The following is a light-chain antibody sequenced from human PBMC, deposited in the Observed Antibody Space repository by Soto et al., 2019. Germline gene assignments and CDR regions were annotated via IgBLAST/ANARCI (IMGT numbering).Light chain of an antibody. J-gene: IGKJ3*01. V-gene: IGKV3-20*01. Sequence: EIVLTQSPGTLSLSPGERATLSCRASQSVSSSYLAWYQQKPDQAPRLLIYGASSRATGIPDRFSGSGSGTDFTLTISRLEPEDFAVYYCQQYCSSLFTFGPGTKVDIK. CDR3: QQYCSSLFT. CDR2: GAS. CDR1: QSVSSSY.